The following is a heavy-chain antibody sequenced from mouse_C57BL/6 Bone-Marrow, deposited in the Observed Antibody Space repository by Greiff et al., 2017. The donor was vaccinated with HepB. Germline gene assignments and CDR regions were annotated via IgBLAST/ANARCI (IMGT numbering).Heavy chain of an antibody. CDR3: ASEGGNYDYEAWFAY. V-gene: IGHV1-53*01. Sequence: QVQLQQPGTELVKPGASVKLSCKASGYTFTSYWMHWVKQRPGQGLEWIGNINPSNGGTNYNEKFKSKATLTVDKSSSTAYMQLSSLTSEDSAVYYCASEGGNYDYEAWFAYWGQGTLVTVSA. J-gene: IGHJ3*01. D-gene: IGHD2-4*01. CDR2: INPSNGGT. CDR1: GYTFTSYW.